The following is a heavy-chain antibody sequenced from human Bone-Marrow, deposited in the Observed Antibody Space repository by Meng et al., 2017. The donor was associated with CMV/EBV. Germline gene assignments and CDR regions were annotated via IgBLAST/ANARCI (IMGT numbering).Heavy chain of an antibody. D-gene: IGHD1-26*01. CDR1: GGTFSSYA. Sequence: SVKVSCKTSGGTFSSYAISWVRQAPGQGLEWMGGIIPIFGTANYAQKFQGRVTITTDESTSTAYMELSSLRSEDAAVYYCARVVGATTGYYFDYWGQGTLVTVSS. CDR3: ARVVGATTGYYFDY. J-gene: IGHJ4*02. CDR2: IIPIFGTA. V-gene: IGHV1-69*05.